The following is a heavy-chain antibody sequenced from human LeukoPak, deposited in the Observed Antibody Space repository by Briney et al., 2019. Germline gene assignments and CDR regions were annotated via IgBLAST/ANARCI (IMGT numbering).Heavy chain of an antibody. V-gene: IGHV4-59*02. D-gene: IGHD3-3*01. Sequence: PSETLSLTSTFSGASVSGYNWDWLRPTPGEGLEWIGYISDTGKTDSNPSLKSRVSISLGPANKQFSLRLRSVTAADSAVYYCATGYYEPFATWGPGILVSVSS. CDR1: GASVSGYN. J-gene: IGHJ5*02. CDR2: ISDTGKT. CDR3: ATGYYEPFAT.